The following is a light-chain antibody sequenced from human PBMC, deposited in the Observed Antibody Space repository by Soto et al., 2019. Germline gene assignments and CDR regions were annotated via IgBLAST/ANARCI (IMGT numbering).Light chain of an antibody. J-gene: IGKJ1*01. V-gene: IGKV3-15*01. CDR3: QQYNNWPPWT. CDR1: QSVSSN. Sequence: EIVMTQSPATLSVSPGERATLSCRASQSVSSNLAWYQQKPGQAPRLLIYGASTRATGIPARFSGSGSGPEFTLTISSLPSEDFAVYYCQQYNNWPPWTFGQGTKVEIK. CDR2: GAS.